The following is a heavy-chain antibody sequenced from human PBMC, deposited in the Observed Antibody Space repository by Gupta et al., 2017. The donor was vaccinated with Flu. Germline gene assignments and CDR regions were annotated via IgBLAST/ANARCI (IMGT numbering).Heavy chain of an antibody. D-gene: IGHD3-10*01. V-gene: IGHV1-2*02. J-gene: IGHJ4*02. CDR2: INPNTDDT. Sequence: QVQLVQSGAEVKKPGASVKVSCKASGYTFTDYDMHWVRQAPGQGLEWMCWINPNTDDTNYAQKFQGRVTLTWDKSISTAYMDLSRLTSDDTAVYYCARDNPIGSYYFDYWGQGSLVTVSS. CDR1: GYTFTDYD. CDR3: ARDNPIGSYYFDY.